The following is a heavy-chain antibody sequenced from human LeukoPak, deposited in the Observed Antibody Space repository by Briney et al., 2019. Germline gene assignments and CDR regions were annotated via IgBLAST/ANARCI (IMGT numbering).Heavy chain of an antibody. CDR1: GFPFSSHF. J-gene: IGHJ4*02. CDR3: ARDLAGAPFRNFAL. CDR2: IDRGGTAT. V-gene: IGHV3-74*01. D-gene: IGHD6-19*01. Sequence: GGPLLLSGEAPGFPFSSHFMHWVGPVPGKGLLWVSRIDRGGTATDYADSVKGRFTVSRDNAKNTLYLQMKSLRAEDTAVYYCARDLAGAPFRNFALWGQGTLVTVSS.